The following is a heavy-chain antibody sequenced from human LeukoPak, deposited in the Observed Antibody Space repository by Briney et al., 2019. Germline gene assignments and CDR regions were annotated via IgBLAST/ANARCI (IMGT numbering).Heavy chain of an antibody. J-gene: IGHJ5*02. CDR2: INPNSGGT. CDR1: GYTFTGYY. D-gene: IGHD2-15*01. Sequence: AASVKVSCKASGYTFTGYYMHWVRPAPGQGLEWMGWINPNSGGTNYAQKFQGRVTMTRDTSISTAYMELSRLRSDDTAVYYCAREGQGYCSGGSCYNRNWFDPWGQGTLVTVSS. CDR3: AREGQGYCSGGSCYNRNWFDP. V-gene: IGHV1-2*02.